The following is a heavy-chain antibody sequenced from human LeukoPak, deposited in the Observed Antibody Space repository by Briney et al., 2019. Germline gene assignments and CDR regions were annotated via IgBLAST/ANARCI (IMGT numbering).Heavy chain of an antibody. CDR2: IYSGGST. J-gene: IGHJ3*02. CDR3: AREMGDCSGGSCYSWRAFDI. Sequence: SGGSLRLSCAASGFTVSSNYMSWVRQAPGKGLEWVSVIYSGGSTYYADSAKGRFTISRDNSKNTLNLQLNSLRAEDTAVYYCAREMGDCSGGSCYSWRAFDIWGQGTMVTVSS. CDR1: GFTVSSNY. V-gene: IGHV3-53*01. D-gene: IGHD2-15*01.